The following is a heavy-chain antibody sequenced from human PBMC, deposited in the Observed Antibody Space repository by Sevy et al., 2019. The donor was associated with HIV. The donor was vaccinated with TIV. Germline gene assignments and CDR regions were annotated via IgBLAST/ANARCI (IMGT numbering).Heavy chain of an antibody. D-gene: IGHD6-19*01. CDR2: ISHNGRNT. CDR3: AKNRGQWLSYYFDF. CDR1: GFTFSDYA. Sequence: GGSLRLSCAASGFTFSDYAIDWVRQAPGKGLEWVAFISHNGRNTYYAASVKGRFTMSRNNSKNTLYLQINSLRAEDTAVYYCAKNRGQWLSYYFDFWGQGTLVTVSS. J-gene: IGHJ4*02. V-gene: IGHV3-30*18.